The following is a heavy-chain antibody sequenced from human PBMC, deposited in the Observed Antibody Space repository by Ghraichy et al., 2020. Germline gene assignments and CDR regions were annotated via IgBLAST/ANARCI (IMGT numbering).Heavy chain of an antibody. Sequence: SCVGSGFTFSGYNMNWVRQAPGGRLEWVSYITSTSRFISYADSVKGRFTVSRDNAQSSLYLEMKSLSDEDTAVYYCARASKVVRFYFYDAMDVWGQGTTVTVSS. V-gene: IGHV3-48*02. CDR2: ITSTSRFI. CDR1: GFTFSGYN. D-gene: IGHD2-15*01. J-gene: IGHJ6*02. CDR3: ARASKVVRFYFYDAMDV.